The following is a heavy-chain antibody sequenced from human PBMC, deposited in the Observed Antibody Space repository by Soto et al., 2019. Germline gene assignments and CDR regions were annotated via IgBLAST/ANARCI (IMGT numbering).Heavy chain of an antibody. J-gene: IGHJ4*02. D-gene: IGHD5-12*01. CDR2: ISYDGSNK. CDR1: GFTFSSYA. Sequence: QVQLVESGGGVVQPGRSLRLSCAASGFTFSSYAMHWVRQAPGKGLEWVAVISYDGSNKYYADSVKGRFTISRDNSKNTLYLQMNSLRAEETAVYYGAREGEMATITEGAFDYWGQGTLVTVSS. V-gene: IGHV3-30-3*01. CDR3: AREGEMATITEGAFDY.